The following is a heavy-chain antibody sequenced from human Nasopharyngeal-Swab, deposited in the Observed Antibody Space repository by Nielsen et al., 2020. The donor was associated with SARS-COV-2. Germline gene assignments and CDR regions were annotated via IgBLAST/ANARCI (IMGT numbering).Heavy chain of an antibody. D-gene: IGHD2-15*01. CDR2: ISYDGSNK. CDR1: GFTFSSYA. J-gene: IGHJ4*02. V-gene: IGHV3-30*04. Sequence: GESLKISCAASGFTFSSYAMHWVRQAPGKGLEWVAVISYDGSNKYYADSVKGRFTISRDNSKNTLYLQMNSLRAEDTAVYYCAKDLSLGVVAADDYWGQGTLVTVSS. CDR3: AKDLSLGVVAADDY.